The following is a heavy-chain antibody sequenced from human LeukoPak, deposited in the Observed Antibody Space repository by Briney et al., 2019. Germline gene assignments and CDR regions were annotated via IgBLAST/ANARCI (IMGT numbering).Heavy chain of an antibody. D-gene: IGHD6-13*01. CDR3: ARDLVYSSWYVYAY. CDR2: INHSGST. CDR1: GGSFSGYY. Sequence: KSSETLSLTCAVYGGSFSGYYWSWIRQPPGKGLEWIGEINHSGSTYYNPSLKSRLTISVDTSKNQFSLKLSSVTAADTAVYYCARDLVYSSWYVYAYWGQGTLVTVSS. V-gene: IGHV4-34*01. J-gene: IGHJ4*02.